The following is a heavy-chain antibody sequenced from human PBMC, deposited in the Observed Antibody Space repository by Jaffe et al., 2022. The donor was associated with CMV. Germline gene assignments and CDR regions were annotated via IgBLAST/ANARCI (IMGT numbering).Heavy chain of an antibody. CDR2: IYYSGST. Sequence: QVQLQESGPGLVKPSETLSLTCTVSGGSISSYYWSWIRQPPGKGLEWIGYIYYSGSTNYNPSLKSRVTISVDTSKNQFSLKLSSVTAADTAVYYCARGGCSSTSCYEGPNYYYYYYMDVWGKGTTVTVSS. V-gene: IGHV4-59*08. D-gene: IGHD2-2*01. J-gene: IGHJ6*03. CDR3: ARGGCSSTSCYEGPNYYYYYYMDV. CDR1: GGSISSYY.